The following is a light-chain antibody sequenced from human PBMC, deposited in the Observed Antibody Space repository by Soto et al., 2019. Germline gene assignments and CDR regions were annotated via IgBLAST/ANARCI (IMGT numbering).Light chain of an antibody. Sequence: DIQMTQSPSSLSASVGGSVTITCQTSQRDSTYLNWYQQKPGKAPKLLISAASSLQVGVPSGFSGSGFGTDFALTICSLQPEDFATYYCQQSYTPPKTFGQGTKV. CDR1: QRDSTY. V-gene: IGKV1-39*01. J-gene: IGKJ1*01. CDR2: AAS. CDR3: QQSYTPPKT.